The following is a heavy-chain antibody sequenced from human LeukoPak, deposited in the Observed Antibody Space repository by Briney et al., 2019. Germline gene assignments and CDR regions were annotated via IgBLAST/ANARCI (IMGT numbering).Heavy chain of an antibody. CDR1: GDSISGSNW. Sequence: SETLSLTCDVSGDSISGSNWWNWVRQPPGKGLEWIGGIYHSGSTNYNPSLKRRVTISVDKSKNQFSLKLSSVTAADTAVFYCVRRRYNYGFDSWGQGTLVTVSS. J-gene: IGHJ4*02. D-gene: IGHD5-18*01. CDR3: VRRRYNYGFDS. V-gene: IGHV4-4*02. CDR2: IYHSGST.